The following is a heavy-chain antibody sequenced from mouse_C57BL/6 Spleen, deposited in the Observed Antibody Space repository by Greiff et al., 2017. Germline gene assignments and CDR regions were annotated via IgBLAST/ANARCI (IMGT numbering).Heavy chain of an antibody. CDR1: GYTFTDYE. V-gene: IGHV1-15*01. Sequence: VQLQQSGAELVRPGASVTLSCKASGYTFTDYEMHWVKQTPVHGLEWIGAIDPETGGTAYNQKFKGKAILTADKSSSTAYMELRSLTSEDSAVYYCTRGGANWGYFDVWGTGTTVTVSS. CDR2: IDPETGGT. J-gene: IGHJ1*03. D-gene: IGHD4-1*01. CDR3: TRGGANWGYFDV.